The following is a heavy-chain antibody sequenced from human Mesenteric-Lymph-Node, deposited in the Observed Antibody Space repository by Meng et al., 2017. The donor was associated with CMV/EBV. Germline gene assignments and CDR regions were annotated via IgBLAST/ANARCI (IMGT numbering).Heavy chain of an antibody. J-gene: IGHJ5*02. V-gene: IGHV4-59*01. Sequence: GSLRLSCTVSGGSISSDSWSWIRQPSGKGLEWIGYVYHAGSTKYNPSLKSRITISVDTSKTQFSLELSSVTAADTAVYYCARTSGCTSDLCYSANWFDPWGQGTLVTVSS. CDR2: VYHAGST. CDR1: GGSISSDS. D-gene: IGHD2-21*01. CDR3: ARTSGCTSDLCYSANWFDP.